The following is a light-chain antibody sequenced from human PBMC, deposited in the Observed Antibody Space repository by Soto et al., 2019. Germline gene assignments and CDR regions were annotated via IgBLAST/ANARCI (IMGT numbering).Light chain of an antibody. Sequence: DIQLTQTPSSLSASAGDRVTITFRASQSISSYLNWYQQKPGKAPKLMIYAASSLQSGVPSRFSGSGSGTDFTLTISSLQPEDFATYYCQQSYSTPQTFGQGTKVDI. V-gene: IGKV1-39*01. CDR2: AAS. J-gene: IGKJ1*01. CDR1: QSISSY. CDR3: QQSYSTPQT.